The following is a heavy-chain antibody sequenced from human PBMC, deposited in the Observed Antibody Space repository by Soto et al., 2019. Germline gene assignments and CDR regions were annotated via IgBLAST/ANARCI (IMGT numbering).Heavy chain of an antibody. D-gene: IGHD3-22*01. Sequence: XXSLRLSCAACGFTFSSCAMHWVPQAPGKGLEWVAVISYDGSNKYYADSVKGRFTISRDNSKNTLYLQMNSLRAEDTAVYYCARGGYDSSALLGYWGQGTLVTVSS. CDR2: ISYDGSNK. V-gene: IGHV3-30-3*01. CDR3: ARGGYDSSALLGY. J-gene: IGHJ4*02. CDR1: GFTFSSCA.